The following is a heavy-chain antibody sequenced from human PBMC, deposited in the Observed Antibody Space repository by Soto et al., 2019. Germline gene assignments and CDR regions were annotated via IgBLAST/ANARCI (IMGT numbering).Heavy chain of an antibody. CDR1: GGTFSSYA. Sequence: QVQLVQSGAEVKKPGSSVKVSCKASGGTFSSYAITWVRQAPGQWLEWMGGISPIFGTANYAQKFQGRVTITADESTSTAYMELSSLRSEDTAVYYCARDRGPSSGYYPYWFDPWGQGTLVTVSS. J-gene: IGHJ5*02. V-gene: IGHV1-69*12. CDR2: ISPIFGTA. CDR3: ARDRGPSSGYYPYWFDP. D-gene: IGHD3-22*01.